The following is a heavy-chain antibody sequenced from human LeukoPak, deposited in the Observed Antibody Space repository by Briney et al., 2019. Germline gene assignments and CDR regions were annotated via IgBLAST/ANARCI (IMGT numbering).Heavy chain of an antibody. CDR1: GYRFTSYW. CDR3: ARLGGDLYCTSTRCFYDY. CDR2: IYAGDSNT. D-gene: IGHD2-2*01. V-gene: IGHV5-51*01. J-gene: IGHJ4*02. Sequence: GESLQISSKGSGYRFTSYWIGWVRRLPGKGLEWMGLIYAGDSNTRYRPSFQGQVTISVDKYITTAYLQWSSLKASETAMYYCARLGGDLYCTSTRCFYDYWGQGTLVTVSP.